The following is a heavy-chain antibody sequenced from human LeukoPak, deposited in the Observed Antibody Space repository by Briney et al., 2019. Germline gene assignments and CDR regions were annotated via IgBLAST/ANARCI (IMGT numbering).Heavy chain of an antibody. J-gene: IGHJ6*03. CDR2: IRYDGSNK. D-gene: IGHD3-10*01. CDR3: AKAPDYYGSGSYYKTRYYYYYMDV. CDR1: GFTFSSYG. Sequence: QPGGSLRLSCAASGFTFSSYGMHWVRQAPGKGLERVAFIRYDGSNKYYADSVKGRFTISRDNSKNTLYLQMNSLRAEDTAVYYCAKAPDYYGSGSYYKTRYYYYYMDVWGKGTTVTVSS. V-gene: IGHV3-30*02.